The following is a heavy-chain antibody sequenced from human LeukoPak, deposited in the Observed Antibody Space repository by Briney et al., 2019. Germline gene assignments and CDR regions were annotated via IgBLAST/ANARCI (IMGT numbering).Heavy chain of an antibody. J-gene: IGHJ4*02. D-gene: IGHD4-17*01. CDR3: ARLFYGDFPYYFDY. Sequence: PSETLSLTCTVSGGSISSYYWSWIRQPPGKGLEWIGYIYYSGSTNYNPSLKSRVTISVDTSKNQFSLKLSSVTAADTAVYYCARLFYGDFPYYFDYWGQGTLVTVSS. CDR2: IYYSGST. CDR1: GGSISSYY. V-gene: IGHV4-59*12.